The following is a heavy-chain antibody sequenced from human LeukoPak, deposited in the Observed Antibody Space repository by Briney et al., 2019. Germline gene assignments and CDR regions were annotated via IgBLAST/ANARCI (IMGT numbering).Heavy chain of an antibody. D-gene: IGHD1-1*01. CDR3: ARWGGTRQYYFDY. CDR2: KRLEGSIK. V-gene: IGHV3-33*01. CDR1: GFLLSVYG. Sequence: GGSVTLSCAVSGFLLSVYGFQGARQAPGGGLEWVADKRLEGSIKQHADCVKGRFTIYRDDSKNTLYVQMNFLKSGDPAFYFCARWGGTRQYYFDYWGQGSLVTVSS. J-gene: IGHJ4*02.